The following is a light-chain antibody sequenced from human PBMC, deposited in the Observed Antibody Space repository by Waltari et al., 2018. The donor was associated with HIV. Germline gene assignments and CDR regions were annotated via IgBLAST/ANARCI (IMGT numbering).Light chain of an antibody. CDR3: CSYAGSSTPNWV. J-gene: IGLJ3*02. CDR2: EGS. V-gene: IGLV2-23*01. Sequence: QSALTQPASVSGSPGQSITISCTGTSSDVGSYNLVSWYQQHPGKAPKLMIYEGSKRPSVVSNRFSGSKSDNTASLTISGLQAEDEADYYCCSYAGSSTPNWVFGGGTKLTVL. CDR1: SSDVGSYNL.